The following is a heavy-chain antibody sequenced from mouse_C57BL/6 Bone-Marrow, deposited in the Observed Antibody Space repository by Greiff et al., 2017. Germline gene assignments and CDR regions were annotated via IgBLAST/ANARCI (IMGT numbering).Heavy chain of an antibody. V-gene: IGHV5-6*02. CDR2: ISSGGSYT. CDR1: GFTFSSYG. Sequence: EVNVVESGGDLVKPGGSLKLSCAASGFTFSSYGMSWVRQTPDKRLEWVATISSGGSYTYSPDSVKGRFTISRDNAKNTLYLQMSSLKSEDTAMYYCARRDYSYAMDYWGQGTSVTVSS. J-gene: IGHJ4*01. D-gene: IGHD1-1*01. CDR3: ARRDYSYAMDY.